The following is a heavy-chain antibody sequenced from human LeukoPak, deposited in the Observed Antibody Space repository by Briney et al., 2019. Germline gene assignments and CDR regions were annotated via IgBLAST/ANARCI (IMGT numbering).Heavy chain of an antibody. CDR1: GGSISSYY. CDR3: AKDWSIFGARDWFDP. V-gene: IGHV4-59*12. CDR2: IYYSGST. Sequence: SETLSLTCTVYGGSISSYYWSWLRQPPGKGLEWIGYIYYSGSTNYNPSLKSRVTISLDTSKNQFSLKLSSVTAADTAVYYCAKDWSIFGARDWFDPWGQGILVTVSS. D-gene: IGHD3-3*01. J-gene: IGHJ5*02.